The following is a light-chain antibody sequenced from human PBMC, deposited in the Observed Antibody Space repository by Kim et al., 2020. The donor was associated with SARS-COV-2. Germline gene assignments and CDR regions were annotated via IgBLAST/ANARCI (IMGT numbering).Light chain of an antibody. J-gene: IGKJ1*01. CDR2: DAS. Sequence: LSPGERATLSCRASQSVSSYLAWYQQKPGQAPRLLMYDASNRATGIPARFSGSGSGTDFTLTISSLEPEDFAVYYCQQRSNWPRTFGQGTKVDI. V-gene: IGKV3-11*01. CDR1: QSVSSY. CDR3: QQRSNWPRT.